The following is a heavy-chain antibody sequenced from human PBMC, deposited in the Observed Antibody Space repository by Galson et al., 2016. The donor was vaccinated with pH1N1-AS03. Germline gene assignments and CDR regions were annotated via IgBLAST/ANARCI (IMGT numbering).Heavy chain of an antibody. CDR3: ARAYYGDFADWFDA. D-gene: IGHD4-17*01. CDR1: GFSLSTSGVG. J-gene: IGHJ5*01. CDR2: IYWNDDI. Sequence: PALVKPTQTPTLTCTFSGFSLSTSGVGVGWIRQAPGKALEWLAIIYWNDDIRYSPSLRNRLTITKDTSKSQVVLTMTNMDPVDTATYFCARAYYGDFADWFDAWGQGTTVIVSS. V-gene: IGHV2-5*01.